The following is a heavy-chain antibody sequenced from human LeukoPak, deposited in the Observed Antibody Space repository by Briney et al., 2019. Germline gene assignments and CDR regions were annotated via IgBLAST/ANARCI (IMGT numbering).Heavy chain of an antibody. CDR3: ARSIAVAKNNWFDP. Sequence: GGSLRLSCAGSGFTFSSYAMHWGRQAPGKGLEWVAVRSYDGSNKYYADSVKGRFTISRDNSKNTLYLQVNSLRAEDTAVYYCARSIAVAKNNWFDPWGQGALVTVSS. D-gene: IGHD6-19*01. CDR2: RSYDGSNK. CDR1: GFTFSSYA. J-gene: IGHJ5*02. V-gene: IGHV3-30-3*01.